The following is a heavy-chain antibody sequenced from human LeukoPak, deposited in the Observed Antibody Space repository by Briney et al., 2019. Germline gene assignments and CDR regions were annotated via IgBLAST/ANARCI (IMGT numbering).Heavy chain of an antibody. CDR3: ARPGYSSGWYFDY. V-gene: IGHV3-11*04. J-gene: IGHJ4*02. D-gene: IGHD6-19*01. Sequence: GGSLRLSCAASGFTFSDYYMSWIRQAPGKGLEWVSYISSSGSTIYYADSVKGRFTISRDNSKNTLYLQMNSLRAEDTAVYYCARPGYSSGWYFDYWGQGTLVTVSS. CDR1: GFTFSDYY. CDR2: ISSSGSTI.